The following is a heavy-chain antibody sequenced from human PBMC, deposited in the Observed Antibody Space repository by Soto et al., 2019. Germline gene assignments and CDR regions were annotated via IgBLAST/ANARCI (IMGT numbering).Heavy chain of an antibody. J-gene: IGHJ4*02. D-gene: IGHD3-22*01. CDR3: ARDGYYYDRSGHFDY. Sequence: SETLSLTCTVSGGSVSSGSYYWSWIRQPPGKGLEWIGYIYYSGSTNYNPSLKSRVTISVDTSKNQFSLKLSSVTAADTAVYYCARDGYYYDRSGHFDYWGQGTLVTVSS. V-gene: IGHV4-61*01. CDR1: GGSVSSGSYY. CDR2: IYYSGST.